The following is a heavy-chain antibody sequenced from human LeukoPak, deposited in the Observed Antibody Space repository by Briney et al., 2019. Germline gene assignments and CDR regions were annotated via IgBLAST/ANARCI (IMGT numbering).Heavy chain of an antibody. V-gene: IGHV4-4*09. CDR3: ARLGSYHDF. Sequence: SETLSLTCTVSGASISHYYWSWIRQRPERRLEWVGHVHTSGGSTYSPSLKTRLTMSIHTPRTQPSLKLTSVTAADTAVYFCARLGSYHDFWGQGALVTVSS. CDR1: GASISHYY. D-gene: IGHD1-26*01. CDR2: VHTSGGS. J-gene: IGHJ4*02.